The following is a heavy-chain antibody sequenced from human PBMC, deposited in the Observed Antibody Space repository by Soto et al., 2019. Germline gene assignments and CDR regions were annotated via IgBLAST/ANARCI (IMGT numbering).Heavy chain of an antibody. CDR2: ISYDGSNK. CDR1: GFTFSSYG. Sequence: PGGSLRLSCEVSGFTFSSYGMHWVRQAPGKGLEWVAVISYDGSNKYYADSVKGRFTISRDNSKNTLYLQMNSLRAEDTAVYYCAKDQGRGGYSYGYFSPYFDYWGQGTLVTVSS. V-gene: IGHV3-30*18. J-gene: IGHJ4*02. D-gene: IGHD5-18*01. CDR3: AKDQGRGGYSYGYFSPYFDY.